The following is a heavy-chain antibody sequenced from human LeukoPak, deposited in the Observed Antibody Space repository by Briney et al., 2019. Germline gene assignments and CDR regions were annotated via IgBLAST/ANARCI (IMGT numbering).Heavy chain of an antibody. J-gene: IGHJ4*02. CDR1: GFTFSSYG. V-gene: IGHV3-30*18. CDR2: ISYDGSNK. CDR3: AKDLASSGCIDY. D-gene: IGHD3-22*01. Sequence: TGGSLRLSCAASGFTFSSYGMHWVRKAPGKGLEWVAVISYDGSNKYYADSVKGRFTISRDNSKNTLYLQMNSLRAEDTAVYYCAKDLASSGCIDYWGQGTLVTVSS.